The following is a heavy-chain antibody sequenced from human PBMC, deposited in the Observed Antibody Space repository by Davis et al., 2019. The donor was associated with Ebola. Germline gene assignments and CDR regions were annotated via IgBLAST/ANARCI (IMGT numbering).Heavy chain of an antibody. J-gene: IGHJ6*02. CDR2: ISGSGGST. Sequence: GESLKISCAASGFTFSSYVMSWVRQAPGKGLEWVSAISGSGGSTYYADSVKGRFTISRDNSKNTLYLQMNSLRAEDTAVYYCAKMGKQLVVYYYGMDVWGQGTTVTVSS. V-gene: IGHV3-23*01. D-gene: IGHD6-6*01. CDR1: GFTFSSYV. CDR3: AKMGKQLVVYYYGMDV.